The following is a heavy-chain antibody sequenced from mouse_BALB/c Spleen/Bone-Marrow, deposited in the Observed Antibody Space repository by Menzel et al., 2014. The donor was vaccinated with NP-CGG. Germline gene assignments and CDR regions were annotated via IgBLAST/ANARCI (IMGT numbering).Heavy chain of an antibody. D-gene: IGHD1-1*01. CDR3: TSITPWFAY. Sequence: DVMLVESGGGLVQPGGSMKLSCVASGFTFSNYWMNWVRQSPEKGLEWVAEIRLKSNNYATHYAESVKGRFTISRDDSKSSVYLQMNNLRAEVTGIYYCTSITPWFAYWGQGTLVTVSA. CDR1: GFTFSNYW. V-gene: IGHV6-6*02. CDR2: IRLKSNNYAT. J-gene: IGHJ3*01.